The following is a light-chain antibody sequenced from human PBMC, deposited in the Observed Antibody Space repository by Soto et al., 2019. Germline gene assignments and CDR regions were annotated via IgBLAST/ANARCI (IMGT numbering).Light chain of an antibody. J-gene: IGKJ1*01. CDR1: LSLPSRS. V-gene: IGKV3-20*01. CDR3: QQYDYSPRT. Sequence: ELVLTQSPGTLSLSAGDRAILSCRASLSLPSRSLAWYQQRPGQAPRVLISAASTRAADIPDRFSGSGSGTDSTLTINRLEPEDFAVYYCQQYDYSPRTFGQGTKVEVK. CDR2: AAS.